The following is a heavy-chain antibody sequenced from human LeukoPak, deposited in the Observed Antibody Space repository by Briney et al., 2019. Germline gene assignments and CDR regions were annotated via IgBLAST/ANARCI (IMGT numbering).Heavy chain of an antibody. Sequence: GGSLRLSCAVSGFSFTNFWMSWVRQAPGRGRGWVANIHPEGNEKYHVESVKGRFTISRDNTKNLLFLQMNGLRVEDTAVYYCARGDAFSGDHWGQGTLVTVSS. CDR2: IHPEGNEK. J-gene: IGHJ4*02. CDR3: ARGDAFSGDH. V-gene: IGHV3-7*04. CDR1: GFSFTNFW.